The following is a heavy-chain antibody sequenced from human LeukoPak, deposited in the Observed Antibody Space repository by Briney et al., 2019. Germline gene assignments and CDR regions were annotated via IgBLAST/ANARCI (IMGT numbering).Heavy chain of an antibody. CDR2: INQGGSVK. D-gene: IGHD5-12*01. Sequence: GGSLRLSCAASGFTFRSYWMSWVRQAPGKGLEWVANINQGGSVKYYVDSVKGRSTISRDDAKNSLYVQMNSLRDEDTAVYYCARVGYSGWNLEYWGQGTLVTVSS. CDR3: ARVGYSGWNLEY. CDR1: GFTFRSYW. J-gene: IGHJ4*02. V-gene: IGHV3-7*01.